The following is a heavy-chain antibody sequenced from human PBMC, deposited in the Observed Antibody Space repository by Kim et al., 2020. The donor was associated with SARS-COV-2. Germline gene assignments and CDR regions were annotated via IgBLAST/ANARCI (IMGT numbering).Heavy chain of an antibody. Sequence: GGSLRLFCAASGFTFSSYDMHWVRQATGKGLEWVSAIGTAGDPYYPGSVKGRFTISRENAKNSLYLQMNSLRAGDTAVYYCARGRDYYDSSGYYYFRGMSGYFDLWGRGTLVTVSS. J-gene: IGHJ2*01. D-gene: IGHD3-22*01. CDR2: IGTAGDP. CDR3: ARGRDYYDSSGYYYFRGMSGYFDL. V-gene: IGHV3-13*05. CDR1: GFTFSSYD.